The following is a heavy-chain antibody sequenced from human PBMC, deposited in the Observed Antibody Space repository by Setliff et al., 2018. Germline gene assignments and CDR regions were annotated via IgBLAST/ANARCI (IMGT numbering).Heavy chain of an antibody. CDR1: GFTFSSYW. CDR2: INGDGGVA. CDR3: TRDIVVFTDIDYYYSGMDV. V-gene: IGHV3-74*01. Sequence: GGSLRLSCAASGFTFSSYWMHWVRQAPGKGLVWVARINGDGGVANYADAVKGRFTISRDNAKNTLSLQMNTLKAEDTAVYYCTRDIVVFTDIDYYYSGMDVWGQGTAVTVSS. J-gene: IGHJ6*02. D-gene: IGHD2-21*01.